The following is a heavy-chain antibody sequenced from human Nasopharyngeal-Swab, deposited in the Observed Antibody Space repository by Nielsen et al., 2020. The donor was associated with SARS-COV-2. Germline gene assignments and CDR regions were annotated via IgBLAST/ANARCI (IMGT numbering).Heavy chain of an antibody. J-gene: IGHJ4*02. CDR3: ARHTVATPISHYFDY. Sequence: SETLSLTCTVSGGSISSYYWSWIRQPPGKGLEWIGYIYYSGSTNYNPSLKSRVTISVDTSKNQFSLKLSSVTAADTAVCYCARHTVATPISHYFDYWGQGTLVTVSS. CDR1: GGSISSYY. V-gene: IGHV4-59*08. CDR2: IYYSGST. D-gene: IGHD4-17*01.